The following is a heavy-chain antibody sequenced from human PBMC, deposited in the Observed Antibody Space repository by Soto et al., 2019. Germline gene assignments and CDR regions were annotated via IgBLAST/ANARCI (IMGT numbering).Heavy chain of an antibody. J-gene: IGHJ3*02. CDR1: GSTFRGYY. CDR3: ARCGGAYYGFAFDI. V-gene: IGHV4-34*01. Sequence: QVQLQQWGAGLLKPSETLSLTCGVNGSTFRGYYWNWMRQPPGKGLEWIGEINESGTTNYNPSLKSRVTISLDTSKKQFSLTLASVTAADTAVYYCARCGGAYYGFAFDIWGRGSTVSVSS. D-gene: IGHD4-17*01. CDR2: INESGTT.